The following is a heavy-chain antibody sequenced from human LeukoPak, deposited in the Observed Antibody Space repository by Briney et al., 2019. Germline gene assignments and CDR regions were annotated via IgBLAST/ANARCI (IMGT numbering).Heavy chain of an antibody. CDR2: IIPIFGTA. V-gene: IGHV1-69*13. D-gene: IGHD5-18*01. Sequence: SVTVSCKASGGTFSSYAISWVRQAPGQGLEWMGGIIPIFGTANYAQKFQGRVTITADESTSTAYMELSSLRSEDTAVYYCARRTSSYDNYYYYGMDVWGQGTTVTVSS. CDR1: GGTFSSYA. J-gene: IGHJ6*02. CDR3: ARRTSSYDNYYYYGMDV.